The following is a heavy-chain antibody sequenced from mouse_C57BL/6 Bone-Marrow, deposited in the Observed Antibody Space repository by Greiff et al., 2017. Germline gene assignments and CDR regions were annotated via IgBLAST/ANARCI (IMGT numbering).Heavy chain of an antibody. CDR2: IYPGSGNT. CDR1: GYSFTSYY. V-gene: IGHV1-66*01. Sequence: QVQLQQSGPELVKPGASVKISCKASGYSFTSYYIHWVKQRPGQGLEWIGWIYPGSGNTKYNEKFKGKATLTADTSIRTTYMQLSSLTAEDSAVYYCGGNLFDYWGQGTTLTVSS. CDR3: GGNLFDY. J-gene: IGHJ2*01.